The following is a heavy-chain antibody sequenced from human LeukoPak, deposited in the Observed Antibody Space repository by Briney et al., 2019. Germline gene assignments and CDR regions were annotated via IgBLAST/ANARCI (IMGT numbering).Heavy chain of an antibody. CDR2: ISYDGTNK. CDR1: GFTLSTYA. V-gene: IGHV3-30*04. Sequence: PWGSLRLSCTASGFTLSTYAMYWVRQVPGKGLEWVALISYDGTNKHYADSVKGRFTISRDNSKNTLDLQMNSLRAGDTAVYYCARRDYYYYMDVWGQGTTVTVSS. J-gene: IGHJ6*03. CDR3: ARRDYYYYMDV.